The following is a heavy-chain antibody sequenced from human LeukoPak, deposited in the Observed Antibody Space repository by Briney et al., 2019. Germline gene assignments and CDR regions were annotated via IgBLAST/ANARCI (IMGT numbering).Heavy chain of an antibody. CDR1: GYTFTSYA. J-gene: IGHJ6*02. CDR2: INAGNGNT. D-gene: IGHD5-18*01. CDR3: ARDRAVQLWLGPNYYYYGMDV. V-gene: IGHV1-3*01. Sequence: ASVKVSCKASGYTFTSYAMHWVRQAPGQRLEWMGWINAGNGNTKYSQKFQGRVTITRDTSASTAYMELSSLRSEDTAVYYCARDRAVQLWLGPNYYYYGMDVWGQGTTVTVSS.